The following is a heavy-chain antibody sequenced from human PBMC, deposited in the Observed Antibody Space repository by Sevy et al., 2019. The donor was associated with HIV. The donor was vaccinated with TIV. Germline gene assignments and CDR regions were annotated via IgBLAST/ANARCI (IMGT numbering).Heavy chain of an antibody. J-gene: IGHJ4*02. CDR1: GFTFSNAW. CDR2: IKSKTDGGTT. Sequence: GGSLRLSCAASGFTFSNAWMSWVRQAPGKGLEWVGRIKSKTDGGTTDYAAPVKGRFTISRDDSKNTLYLQMNSLKTGDTAVYYCTTEFDSSGYCIYWGQGTLVTVSS. V-gene: IGHV3-15*01. CDR3: TTEFDSSGYCIY. D-gene: IGHD3-22*01.